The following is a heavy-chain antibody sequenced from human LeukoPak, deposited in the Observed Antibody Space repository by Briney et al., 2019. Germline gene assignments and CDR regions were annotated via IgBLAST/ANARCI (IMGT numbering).Heavy chain of an antibody. CDR3: AREYYYGTFDI. J-gene: IGHJ3*02. Sequence: GGSLRLSCAASGFTFSDYYMSWIRQAPGKGLEWVSYISSSGDTIYYADSVKGRFTISRDNAKNSLFLLMNSLRAEDTAVYYCAREYYYGTFDIWGQGTMVTVSS. D-gene: IGHD3-22*01. CDR1: GFTFSDYY. V-gene: IGHV3-11*04. CDR2: ISSSGDTI.